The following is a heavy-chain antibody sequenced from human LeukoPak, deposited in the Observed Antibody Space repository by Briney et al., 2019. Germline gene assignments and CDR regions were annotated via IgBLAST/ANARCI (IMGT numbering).Heavy chain of an antibody. J-gene: IGHJ4*02. CDR1: GYSISSGYY. CDR3: ASEPTYYYGSGSYYHFDY. CDR2: IYTSGST. D-gene: IGHD3-10*01. Sequence: PSETLSLTCTVSGYSISSGYYWSWIRQPAGKGLEWIGRIYTSGSTNYNPSLKSRVTISVDTSKNQFSLKLSSVTAADTAVYYCASEPTYYYGSGSYYHFDYWGQGTLVTVSS. V-gene: IGHV4-61*02.